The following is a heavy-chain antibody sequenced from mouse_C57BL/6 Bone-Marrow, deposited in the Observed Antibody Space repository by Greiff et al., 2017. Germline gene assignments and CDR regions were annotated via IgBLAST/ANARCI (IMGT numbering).Heavy chain of an antibody. Sequence: QVHVKQPGAELVKPGASVKLSCKASGYTFTSYWMHWVKQRPGQGLEWIGMIHPNSGSTNYNEKFKSKATLTVDKSSSTAYMQLSSLTSEDSAVYYCASEFIDYYFDYWGQGTTLTVSS. J-gene: IGHJ2*01. V-gene: IGHV1-64*01. D-gene: IGHD1-1*01. CDR3: ASEFIDYYFDY. CDR1: GYTFTSYW. CDR2: IHPNSGST.